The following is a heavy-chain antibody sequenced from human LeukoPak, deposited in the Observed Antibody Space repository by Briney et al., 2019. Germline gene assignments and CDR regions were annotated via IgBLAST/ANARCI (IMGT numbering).Heavy chain of an antibody. J-gene: IGHJ6*02. CDR2: IYSGGST. CDR1: GFTVSSNS. Sequence: GGSLRLSCAASGFTVSSNSMNWVRQAPGKGLQWVSVIYSGGSTYYADSVKGRFTISRDNPKNTLYLQMNSLRAEDTAVYYCARENNFGSGMDVWGQGTTVTVSS. CDR3: ARENNFGSGMDV. D-gene: IGHD3-10*01. V-gene: IGHV3-53*01.